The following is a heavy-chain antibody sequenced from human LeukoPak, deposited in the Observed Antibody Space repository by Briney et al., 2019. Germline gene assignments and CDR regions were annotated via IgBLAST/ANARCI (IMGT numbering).Heavy chain of an antibody. D-gene: IGHD2-15*01. V-gene: IGHV3-48*03. Sequence: PGGSLRLSCPASGFTFSSYEMNWVRQAPGKGLEWVSYISSSGRSTNYADSVRGRFTISRDNGKNSLYLQMNSLRAEDTAVYYCARVRYCSGGSCYGNWYDPWGQGTLVTVSS. CDR2: ISSSGRST. J-gene: IGHJ5*02. CDR1: GFTFSSYE. CDR3: ARVRYCSGGSCYGNWYDP.